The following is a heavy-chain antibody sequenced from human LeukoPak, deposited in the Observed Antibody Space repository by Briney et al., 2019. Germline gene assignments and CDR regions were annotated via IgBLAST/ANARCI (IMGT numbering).Heavy chain of an antibody. CDR2: INGDGSTT. Sequence: GGSLRLSCAASGFTFSRYRMHWVRQAPGKGPVWVSRINGDGSTTNYADSVKGRFAISRDNAKNTLYLQMNSLRAEDTAVYYCARVGSGYCLDYWGQGTLVTVSS. D-gene: IGHD3-22*01. V-gene: IGHV3-74*01. CDR3: ARVGSGYCLDY. CDR1: GFTFSRYR. J-gene: IGHJ4*02.